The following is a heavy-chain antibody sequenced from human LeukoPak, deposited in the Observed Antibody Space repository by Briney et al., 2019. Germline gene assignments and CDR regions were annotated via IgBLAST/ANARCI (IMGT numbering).Heavy chain of an antibody. CDR3: ARDSIAAAGTRVTVGAFDY. CDR1: GFTFSDYY. D-gene: IGHD6-13*01. Sequence: GGSLRLSCAASGFTFSDYYMSWIRQAPGKGLEWVSYISSSGSTIYYADSVKGRFTISRDNAKNSLYLQMNSLRAEDTAVYYCARDSIAAAGTRVTVGAFDYWGQGTLVTVSS. V-gene: IGHV3-11*01. J-gene: IGHJ4*02. CDR2: ISSSGSTI.